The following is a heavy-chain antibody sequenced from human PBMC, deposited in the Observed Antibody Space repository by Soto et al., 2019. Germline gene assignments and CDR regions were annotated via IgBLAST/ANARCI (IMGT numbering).Heavy chain of an antibody. D-gene: IGHD3-22*01. Sequence: ASVKVSCKASGYTFTSYYMHWVRQAPGQGLEWMGIINPSGGSTSYAQKFQGRVTMTRDTSTSTVYVELSSLRSEDTAVYYCARDPLSDYYDSSGYYSGPYYYGMDVWGQGTTVTVSS. CDR2: INPSGGST. CDR3: ARDPLSDYYDSSGYYSGPYYYGMDV. J-gene: IGHJ6*02. CDR1: GYTFTSYY. V-gene: IGHV1-46*01.